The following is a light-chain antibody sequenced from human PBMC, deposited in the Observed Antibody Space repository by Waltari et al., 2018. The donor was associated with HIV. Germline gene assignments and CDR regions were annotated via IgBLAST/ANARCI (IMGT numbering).Light chain of an antibody. CDR1: QSVSSSY. CDR2: GAS. V-gene: IGKV3-20*01. CDR3: QQYGSSPT. Sequence: IVMTQSPVTLSVSPGGRVTLSCRASQSVSSSYLAWYQQKPGQAPRLLIYGASSRATGIPDRFRGSGSGTDFTLTISRLEPEDFAVYYCQQYGSSPTFGQGTKVEIK. J-gene: IGKJ1*01.